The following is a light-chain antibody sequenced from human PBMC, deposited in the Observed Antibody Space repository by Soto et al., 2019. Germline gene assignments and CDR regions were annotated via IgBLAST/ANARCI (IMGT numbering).Light chain of an antibody. CDR3: SSYTSSSTLKV. J-gene: IGLJ1*01. CDR1: SSDVGGYNY. V-gene: IGLV2-14*01. CDR2: DVS. Sequence: QSALTQPASVSGSPGQSITISCTGTSSDVGGYNYVTWYQQPPGKAPKLMIYDVSKRHSGVSNRFSGSKSGNTASRTISGLQAEDEADYYCSSYTSSSTLKVFGTGTKLTVL.